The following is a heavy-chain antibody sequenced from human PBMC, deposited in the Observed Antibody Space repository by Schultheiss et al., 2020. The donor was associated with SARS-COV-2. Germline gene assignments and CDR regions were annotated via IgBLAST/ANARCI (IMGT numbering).Heavy chain of an antibody. Sequence: GGSLRLSCKGSGYSFTSYWISWVRQMPGKGLEWMGRIDPSDSYTNYSPSFQGHVTISADKSISTAYLLWSSLKASDTAMYYCARRYDFWSGYYYYYYMDVWGKGTTGTGS. J-gene: IGHJ6*03. CDR3: ARRYDFWSGYYYYYYMDV. CDR2: IDPSDSYT. CDR1: GYSFTSYW. D-gene: IGHD3-3*01. V-gene: IGHV5-10-1*01.